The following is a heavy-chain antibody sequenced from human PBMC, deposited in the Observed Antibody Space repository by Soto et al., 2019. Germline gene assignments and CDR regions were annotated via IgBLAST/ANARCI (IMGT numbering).Heavy chain of an antibody. Sequence: PSETLSLTCTVSGGSMSSNYWTWIRQSPGKGLEWIGYIYYTGSTKYNPSLKSRVTISLDTSKNQFSLRLTSVTSADTAVYYCARGGSYGDFFDYWGQGARVTVSS. CDR3: ARGGSYGDFFDY. CDR2: IYYTGST. D-gene: IGHD4-17*01. V-gene: IGHV4-59*01. J-gene: IGHJ4*02. CDR1: GGSMSSNY.